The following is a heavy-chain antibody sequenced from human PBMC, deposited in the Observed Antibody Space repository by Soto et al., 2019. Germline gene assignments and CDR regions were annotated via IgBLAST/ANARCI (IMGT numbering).Heavy chain of an antibody. CDR2: IYWDDDK. V-gene: IGHV2-5*02. CDR3: AHKLTAPNNYYFDY. D-gene: IGHD5-18*01. J-gene: IGHJ4*02. CDR1: GFSLSTSGVG. Sequence: SGPTLVKPPQTLTLTCTFSGFSLSTSGVGVGWIRQPPGKALEWLALIYWDDDKRYSPSLKSRLTITKDTSKNQVVLTMTNMDPVDTATYYCAHKLTAPNNYYFDYWGQGTLVTVSS.